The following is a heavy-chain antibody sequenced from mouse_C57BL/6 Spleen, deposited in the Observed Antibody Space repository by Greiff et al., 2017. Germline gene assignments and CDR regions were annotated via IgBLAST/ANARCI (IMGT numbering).Heavy chain of an antibody. D-gene: IGHD2-2*01. V-gene: IGHV10-3*01. J-gene: IGHJ4*01. CDR2: IRSKSSNYAT. Sequence: EVQLAESGGGLVQPKGSLKLSCAASGFTFNTYAMHWVRQAPGKGLEWVARIRSKSSNYATYYADSVKDRFTISRDDSQSMLYLQMNNLKTEDTAMYYCVRGSTMVTTCAMDYWGQGTSVTVSS. CDR3: VRGSTMVTTCAMDY. CDR1: GFTFNTYA.